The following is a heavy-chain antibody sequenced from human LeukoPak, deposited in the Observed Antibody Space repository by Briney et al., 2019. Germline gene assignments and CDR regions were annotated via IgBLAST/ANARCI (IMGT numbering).Heavy chain of an antibody. CDR3: ARDLGHGDYGEDAFDI. Sequence: GGTLTLSCAASGFTFSTNGMHWVRQAPGKGLEWMAVIWYDGSNKYYADSVKGRFTISRDNSKNTLYLQMNSLRAEDTAVYYCARDLGHGDYGEDAFDIWGQGTMVTVSS. D-gene: IGHD4-17*01. CDR2: IWYDGSNK. CDR1: GFTFSTNG. J-gene: IGHJ3*02. V-gene: IGHV3-33*01.